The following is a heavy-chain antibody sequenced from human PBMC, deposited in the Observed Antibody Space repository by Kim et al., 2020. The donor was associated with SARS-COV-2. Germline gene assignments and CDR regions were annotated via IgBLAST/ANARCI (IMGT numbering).Heavy chain of an antibody. V-gene: IGHV3-64*01. D-gene: IGHD3-3*01. J-gene: IGHJ3*02. CDR2: ISSNGGST. CDR3: ARVGTIFGVVTDAFDI. CDR1: GFTFSSYA. Sequence: GGSLRLSCAASGFTFSSYAMHWVRQAPGKGLEYVSAISSNGGSTYYANSVKGRFTISRDNSKNTLYLQMGSLRAEDMAVYYCARVGTIFGVVTDAFDIWGQGTMVTVSS.